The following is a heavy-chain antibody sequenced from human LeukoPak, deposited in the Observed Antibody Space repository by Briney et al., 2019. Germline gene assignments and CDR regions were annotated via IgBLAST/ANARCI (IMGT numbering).Heavy chain of an antibody. CDR2: ISYDGSNK. Sequence: GGSLRLSCAASGFTFSSYGMHWVRQAPGKGLEWVAVISYDGSNKYYADSVEGRFTISRDNSKNTLYLQMNSLRAEDTAVYYCAKVQWLVDVDAFDIWGQGTMVTVSS. J-gene: IGHJ3*02. CDR1: GFTFSSYG. D-gene: IGHD6-19*01. V-gene: IGHV3-30*18. CDR3: AKVQWLVDVDAFDI.